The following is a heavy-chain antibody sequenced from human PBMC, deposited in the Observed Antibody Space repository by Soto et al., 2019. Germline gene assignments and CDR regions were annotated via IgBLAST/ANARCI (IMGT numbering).Heavy chain of an antibody. D-gene: IGHD3-3*02. CDR3: ASVQAVHFLFSTIFEF. Sequence: VTMCLTNTVSCGSIGGIGYYCGRNRKPPGKGLEWIGSIYYSGSTYYNPSLKSRVTISVDTSKNQFSLKLSSVTAADTAVYYCASVQAVHFLFSTIFEFRGQGTMVTGS. V-gene: IGHV4-39*01. CDR2: IYYSGST. J-gene: IGHJ3*01. CDR1: CGSIGGIGYY.